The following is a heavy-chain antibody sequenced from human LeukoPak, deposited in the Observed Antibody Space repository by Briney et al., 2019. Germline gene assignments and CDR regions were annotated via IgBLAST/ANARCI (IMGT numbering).Heavy chain of an antibody. CDR1: GGSISSYY. CDR2: IFPSGSA. V-gene: IGHV4-4*09. J-gene: IGHJ6*03. CDR3: ARRNHYFYYMDV. Sequence: PSGTLSLTCTVSGGSISSYYWSWIRQSPVKGLEWLGYIFPSGSAFYNPSLESRVTISLDTSENQFSMRLSSVTAADTAVYYCARRNHYFYYMDVWGKGTTVTVSS.